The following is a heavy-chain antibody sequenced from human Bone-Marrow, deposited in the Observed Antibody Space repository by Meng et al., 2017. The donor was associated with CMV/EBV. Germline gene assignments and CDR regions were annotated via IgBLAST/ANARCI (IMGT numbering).Heavy chain of an antibody. CDR2: ISSSSSYI. D-gene: IGHD3-16*01. V-gene: IGHV3-21*01. CDR3: ARLEGDWFDP. CDR1: GFTFSSYS. Sequence: EVQLVESGGGLVKPGGSLIRSCAASGFTFSSYSMNWVRQAPGKGLEWVSSISSSSSYIYYADSVKGRFTISRDNAKNSLYLQMNSLRAEDTAVYYCARLEGDWFDPWGQGTLVTVSS. J-gene: IGHJ5*02.